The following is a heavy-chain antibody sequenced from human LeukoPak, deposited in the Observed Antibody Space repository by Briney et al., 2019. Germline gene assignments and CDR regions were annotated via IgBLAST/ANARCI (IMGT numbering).Heavy chain of an antibody. CDR3: AREWAYSSSWFGGNYYYGMDV. Sequence: GGSLRLSCAASGFTFSSYGMHWVREAPGKGLEWVAVIWYDGSNKYYADSVKGRFTISRDNSKNTLYLQMNSLRAEDTAVYYCAREWAYSSSWFGGNYYYGMDVWGQGTTVTVSS. CDR1: GFTFSSYG. CDR2: IWYDGSNK. D-gene: IGHD6-13*01. J-gene: IGHJ6*02. V-gene: IGHV3-33*01.